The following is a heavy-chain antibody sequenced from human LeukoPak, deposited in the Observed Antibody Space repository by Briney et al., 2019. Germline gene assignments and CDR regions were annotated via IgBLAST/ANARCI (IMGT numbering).Heavy chain of an antibody. CDR2: ISSSSSYI. V-gene: IGHV3-21*01. Sequence: GGSLRLSCAASGFIFSSYSMNWVRQAPGKGLEWVSSISSSSSYIYYADSVKGRFTISRDNAKNSLYLQMNSLRAEDTAVYYCASSSIAAAGTDYWGQGTLVTVSS. D-gene: IGHD6-13*01. CDR3: ASSSIAAAGTDY. CDR1: GFIFSSYS. J-gene: IGHJ4*02.